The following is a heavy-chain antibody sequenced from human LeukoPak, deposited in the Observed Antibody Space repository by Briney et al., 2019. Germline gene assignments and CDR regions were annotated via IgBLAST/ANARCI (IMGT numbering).Heavy chain of an antibody. CDR2: ISSSSSYI. Sequence: SGGSLRLSCAASGFTFSSYSMNWVRQAPGKGLEWVSSISSSSSYIYYADSVKGRFTISRDNAKNSLYLQMNSLRAEDTALYYCAKSWDILTGPLSSFDYWGQGTLVTVSS. D-gene: IGHD3-9*01. CDR3: AKSWDILTGPLSSFDY. J-gene: IGHJ4*02. V-gene: IGHV3-21*04. CDR1: GFTFSSYS.